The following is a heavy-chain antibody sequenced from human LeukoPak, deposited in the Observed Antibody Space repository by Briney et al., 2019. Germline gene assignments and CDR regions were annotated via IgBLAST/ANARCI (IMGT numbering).Heavy chain of an antibody. CDR2: IIGSSGDT. V-gene: IGHV3-23*01. CDR3: AKGAYDYIEMGYFDD. D-gene: IGHD5-12*01. CDR1: GFRFSNFA. J-gene: IGHJ4*02. Sequence: PGGSLRLSCAASGFRFSNFAMSWVRQAPGKGLEWVSLIIGSSGDTLYADSVKRRFTISRDISKNRLYLQMNSLRAEDTALYYCAKGAYDYIEMGYFDDWGQGTLVTVSS.